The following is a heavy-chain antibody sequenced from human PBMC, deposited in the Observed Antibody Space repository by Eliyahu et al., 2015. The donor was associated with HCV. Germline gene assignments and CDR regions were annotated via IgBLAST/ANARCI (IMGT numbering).Heavy chain of an antibody. Sequence: EVQLVESGGGLVQPXGSLRLSCAVSGFTFTXHEMNWVRQTPGKGLEWVSYISSTGFTIYYADSVKGRFTISRDNAKSSLYLQMNSLRAEDTAIYYCAAGLDSYYYDSGYYFDYWGQGTLVTVSS. CDR1: GFTFTXHE. D-gene: IGHD3-22*01. CDR3: AAGLDSYYYDSGYYFDY. J-gene: IGHJ4*02. V-gene: IGHV3-48*03. CDR2: ISSTGFTI.